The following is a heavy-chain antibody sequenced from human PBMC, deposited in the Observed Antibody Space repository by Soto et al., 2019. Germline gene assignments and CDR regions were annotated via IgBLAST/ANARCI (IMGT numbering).Heavy chain of an antibody. CDR2: FDPEDGET. V-gene: IGHV1-24*01. J-gene: IGHJ5*02. CDR3: ATVSPLLEWSPIDP. Sequence: ASVKVSCKVSGYTLTELSMHWVRQAPGKGLEWMGGFDPEDGETIYAQKFQGRVTMTEDTSTDTAYMELSSLRSEDTAVYYCATVSPLLEWSPIDPWGQGTLVTVSS. D-gene: IGHD3-3*01. CDR1: GYTLTELS.